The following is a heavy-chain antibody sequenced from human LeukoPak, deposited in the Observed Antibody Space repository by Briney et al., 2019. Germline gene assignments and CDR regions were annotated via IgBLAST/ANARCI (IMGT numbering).Heavy chain of an antibody. CDR1: GGSISSGSYY. Sequence: PSETLSLTCTVSGGSISSGSYYWSWIRQPAGKRLEWIGHIYRSGSTNYNPSLKSRVTISVDTSKNQFSLKLSSVTAADTAVYYCAGGYCSSASCNGYYYYYMDVWGIGTTVTISS. CDR3: AGGYCSSASCNGYYYYYMDV. D-gene: IGHD2-2*01. V-gene: IGHV4-61*09. J-gene: IGHJ6*03. CDR2: IYRSGST.